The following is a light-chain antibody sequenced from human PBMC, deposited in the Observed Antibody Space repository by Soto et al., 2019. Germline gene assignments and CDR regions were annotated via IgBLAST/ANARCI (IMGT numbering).Light chain of an antibody. CDR3: QQLNSTWT. Sequence: DIQLTQSPSFLSASVGDGVTITCRASQGISSYLAWYQQKPGKAPKLLIYAASTLQSGVPSRFSGSGSGTEFTLTISSLQPEDFATYYCQQLNSTWTFGQGTKVEIK. V-gene: IGKV1-9*01. CDR2: AAS. J-gene: IGKJ1*01. CDR1: QGISSY.